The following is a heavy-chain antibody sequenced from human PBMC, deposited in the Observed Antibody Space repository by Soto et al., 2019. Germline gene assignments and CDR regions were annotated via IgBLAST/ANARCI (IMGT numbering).Heavy chain of an antibody. J-gene: IGHJ6*02. CDR1: GFTFSSYA. CDR3: AKDRGDCSSTSCYDTYYYYYGMDV. CDR2: ISGSGGST. D-gene: IGHD2-2*01. V-gene: IGHV3-23*01. Sequence: GGSLRLSCAASGFTFSSYAMSWVRQAPGKGLEWVSAISGSGGSTYYADSVKGRFTISRDNSKNTLYLQMNSLRAEDTAVYYCAKDRGDCSSTSCYDTYYYYYGMDVWGQGTTVTVSS.